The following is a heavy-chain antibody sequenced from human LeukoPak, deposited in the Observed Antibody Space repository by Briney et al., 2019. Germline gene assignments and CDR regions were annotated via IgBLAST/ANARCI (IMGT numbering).Heavy chain of an antibody. V-gene: IGHV3-15*01. Sequence: WIRQPPGKGLEWVGRIKSKTDGGTTDYAAPVKGRFTISRDDSKNTLYLQMNSLKTEDTAVYYCTTDHSVRSFDIWGQGTMVTVSS. D-gene: IGHD5/OR15-5a*01. J-gene: IGHJ3*02. CDR2: IKSKTDGGTT. CDR3: TTDHSVRSFDI.